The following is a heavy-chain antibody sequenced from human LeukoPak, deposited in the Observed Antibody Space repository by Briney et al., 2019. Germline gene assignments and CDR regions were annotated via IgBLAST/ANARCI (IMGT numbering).Heavy chain of an antibody. V-gene: IGHV3-9*01. Sequence: GRSLRLSCAGSGFTFDDYAMHWVRQAPGKGLEWVSGISWNSGSIGYADSVKGRFTISRDNAKNSLYLQMNSLRAEDTALYYCAKAFFAPLEPSYFDYWGQGTLVTVSS. J-gene: IGHJ4*02. D-gene: IGHD2/OR15-2a*01. CDR2: ISWNSGSI. CDR3: AKAFFAPLEPSYFDY. CDR1: GFTFDDYA.